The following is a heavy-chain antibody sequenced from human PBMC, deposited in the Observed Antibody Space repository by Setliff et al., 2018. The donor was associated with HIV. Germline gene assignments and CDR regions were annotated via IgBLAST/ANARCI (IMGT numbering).Heavy chain of an antibody. CDR2: INPYSGTT. CDR1: GYTFSSYG. D-gene: IGHD2-15*01. CDR3: ARERPYCSGGSCYGLNYFDC. J-gene: IGHJ4*02. Sequence: ASVKVSCKASGYTFSSYGISWVRQAPGQGLEWMGWINPYSGTTKYAQNLQGRVTMTTDTSTSTADMELRSLRSDDTAMYYCARERPYCSGGSCYGLNYFDCWGQGTLVTVSS. V-gene: IGHV1-18*04.